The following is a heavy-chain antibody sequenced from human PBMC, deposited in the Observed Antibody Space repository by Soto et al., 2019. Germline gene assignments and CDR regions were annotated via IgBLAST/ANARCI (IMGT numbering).Heavy chain of an antibody. CDR1: GFSFSNYG. J-gene: IGHJ5*02. CDR2: VSSDGNNK. CDR3: AKDRVIQLLPIWPDP. D-gene: IGHD1-1*01. Sequence: GGSLRLSCVASGFSFSNYGMHWVRQAPGKGLEWVAFVSSDGNNKYYADSVKGRFTISRDNSKNTVYLQVDSLRLDDTAIYYCAKDRVIQLLPIWPDPWGQGTLVTVSS. V-gene: IGHV3-30*18.